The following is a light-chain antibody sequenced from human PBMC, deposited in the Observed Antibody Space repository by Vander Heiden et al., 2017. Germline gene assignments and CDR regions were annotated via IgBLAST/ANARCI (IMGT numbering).Light chain of an antibody. Sequence: QSALHQPPSVSGSPGLSVNISCSGTSSDVGSYIHIPWYQQPPGTAPKLIINGVNKRPSGVPDRFSGSKSGNTASLTISGLQAEDEADYYCTSFSSSGTYVFGTGTEVTV. CDR1: SSDVGSYIH. CDR2: GVN. CDR3: TSFSSSGTYV. V-gene: IGLV2-18*02. J-gene: IGLJ1*01.